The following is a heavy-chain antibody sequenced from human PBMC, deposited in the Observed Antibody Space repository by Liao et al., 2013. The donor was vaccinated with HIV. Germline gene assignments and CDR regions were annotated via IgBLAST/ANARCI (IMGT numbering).Heavy chain of an antibody. Sequence: QVQLQESGPGLVKPSQTLSLTCTVSGGSISSGSYYWSWIRQPAGKGLEWIGRIYTSGSTNYNPSLKSRVTISVDTSKNQFSLKLSSVTAADTAVYYCARGGPYYDSSGLDFWGQGSLVAVSS. CDR3: ARGGPYYDSSGLDF. V-gene: IGHV4-61*02. CDR1: GGSISSGSYY. J-gene: IGHJ4*02. CDR2: IYTSGST. D-gene: IGHD3-22*01.